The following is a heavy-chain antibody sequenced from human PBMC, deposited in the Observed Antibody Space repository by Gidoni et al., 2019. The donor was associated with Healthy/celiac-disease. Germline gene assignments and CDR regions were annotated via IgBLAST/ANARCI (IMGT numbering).Heavy chain of an antibody. CDR3: ATGIAAAGKVTAPRDY. D-gene: IGHD6-13*01. V-gene: IGHV5-10-1*03. CDR2: IDPSDSYT. J-gene: IGHJ4*02. Sequence: EVQLVQSGAEVQKPGESLSISCKGSGYSFTSYWISWVRQMPGKGLEWMGRIDPSDSYTNYSPSFQGHVTISADKSISTAYLQWSSLKASDTAMYYCATGIAAAGKVTAPRDYWGQGTLVTVSS. CDR1: GYSFTSYW.